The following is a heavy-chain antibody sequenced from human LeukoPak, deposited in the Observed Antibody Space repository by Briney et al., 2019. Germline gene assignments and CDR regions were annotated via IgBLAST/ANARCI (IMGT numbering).Heavy chain of an antibody. CDR1: GSTVTELS. CDR3: ASQQGGSFAFEY. V-gene: IGHV1-24*01. D-gene: IGHD1-26*01. Sequence: GASVKVSCKISGSTVTELSIHWVRQAPGKGLQWMGSFDLEDGETFYEEKFKGRVTMTEDSSRDTAYMELSTLRTEDTAIYYCASQQGGSFAFEYWGQGTLVTVSS. CDR2: FDLEDGET. J-gene: IGHJ4*02.